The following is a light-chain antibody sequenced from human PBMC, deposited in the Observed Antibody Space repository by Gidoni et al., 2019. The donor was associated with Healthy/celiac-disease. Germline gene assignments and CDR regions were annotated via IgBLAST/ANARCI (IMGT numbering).Light chain of an antibody. Sequence: NFMLTQPHSVSESPGKTVTISCTGSSGSIASNYVQWYQQRPGSAPTTVIYEDNQRPSGVPDRFSGSIDSSSNSASLPLSGLKTEDEADYYCQSYDSSNVVFGGGTKLTVL. CDR3: QSYDSSNVV. V-gene: IGLV6-57*02. CDR2: EDN. CDR1: SGSIASNY. J-gene: IGLJ2*01.